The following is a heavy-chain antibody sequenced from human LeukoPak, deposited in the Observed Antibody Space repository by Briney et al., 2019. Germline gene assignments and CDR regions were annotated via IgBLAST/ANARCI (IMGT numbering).Heavy chain of an antibody. CDR3: ARDQRGYDLYF. Sequence: GGSLRLSSAASGFTFSSHWMHWVRQAPGKGLVWVSRINNDGSSTSYADSVKGRFTISRDNAKNTLYLQMNSLRAEDTAVYYCARDQRGYDLYFWGQGTLVIVSS. J-gene: IGHJ4*02. CDR1: GFTFSSHW. D-gene: IGHD5-12*01. CDR2: INNDGSST. V-gene: IGHV3-74*01.